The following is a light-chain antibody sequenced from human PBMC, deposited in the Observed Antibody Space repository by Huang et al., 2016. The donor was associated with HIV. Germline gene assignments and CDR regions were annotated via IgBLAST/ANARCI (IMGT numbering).Light chain of an antibody. J-gene: IGKJ4*01. V-gene: IGKV1-9*01. CDR1: QSINNY. CDR3: QQLHTYPFT. CDR2: AAS. Sequence: IQLTQSPSSLSPSVGERVTITCRTSQSINNYLSWYQQKAGKDPKHLIFAASTLQGGVPARFSGSGSGTDCTLTISSLQPEDFATYYCQQLHTYPFTFGGGTKVEMK.